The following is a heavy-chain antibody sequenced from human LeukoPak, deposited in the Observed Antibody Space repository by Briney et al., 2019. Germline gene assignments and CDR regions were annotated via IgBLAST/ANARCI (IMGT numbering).Heavy chain of an antibody. CDR1: GYTLTELS. CDR3: ATDLDSSWYRYDAFDI. Sequence: ASVKVSCKVSGYTLTELSIHWVRQAPGKGLEWMGGFDPEDGETIYAQKFQGRVTMTEDTSTDTAYMELSSLRSEDTAVYYCATDLDSSWYRYDAFDIWGQGTMVTVSS. CDR2: FDPEDGET. D-gene: IGHD6-13*01. V-gene: IGHV1-24*01. J-gene: IGHJ3*02.